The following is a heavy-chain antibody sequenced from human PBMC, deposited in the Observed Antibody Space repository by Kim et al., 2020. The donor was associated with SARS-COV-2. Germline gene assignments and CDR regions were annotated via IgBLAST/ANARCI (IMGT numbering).Heavy chain of an antibody. J-gene: IGHJ6*02. Sequence: SVKVSCKASGYTFTSSAVQWVRQARGQRLEWIGWIVVDSGNTNYAQKFQDRVTITRDTSTSTAYMELSSLRSEDTAVYYCAAAQRGGHRPYGMDVWGQGTTVTVSS. CDR1: GYTFTSSA. D-gene: IGHD3-3*01. CDR2: IVVDSGNT. CDR3: AAAQRGGHRPYGMDV. V-gene: IGHV1-58*01.